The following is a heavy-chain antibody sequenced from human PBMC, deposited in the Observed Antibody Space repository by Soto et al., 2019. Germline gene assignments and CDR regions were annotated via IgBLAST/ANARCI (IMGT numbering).Heavy chain of an antibody. D-gene: IGHD3-3*01. Sequence: PSETLSLTCTVSGGSISSYYWSWIRQPPGKGLEWIGYIYYSGSTNYNPSLKSRVTISVDTSKNQFSLKLSSVTAADTAVYYCARRHYDFWSGYPEARGFGYYMDVWGKGTTVTVSS. V-gene: IGHV4-59*08. CDR1: GGSISSYY. CDR3: ARRHYDFWSGYPEARGFGYYMDV. CDR2: IYYSGST. J-gene: IGHJ6*03.